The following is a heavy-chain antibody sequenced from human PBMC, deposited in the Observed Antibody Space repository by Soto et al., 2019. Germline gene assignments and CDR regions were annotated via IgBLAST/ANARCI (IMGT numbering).Heavy chain of an antibody. Sequence: ASVKVSCKASGYTFTSYGISWVQQAPGQGLEWMGWISAYNGNTNYAQKLQGRVTMTTDTSTSTAYMELRSLRSDDTAVYYCARDWGPSIAARREGKYNWFDPWGQGTLVTVSS. J-gene: IGHJ5*02. CDR2: ISAYNGNT. V-gene: IGHV1-18*04. CDR3: ARDWGPSIAARREGKYNWFDP. CDR1: GYTFTSYG. D-gene: IGHD6-6*01.